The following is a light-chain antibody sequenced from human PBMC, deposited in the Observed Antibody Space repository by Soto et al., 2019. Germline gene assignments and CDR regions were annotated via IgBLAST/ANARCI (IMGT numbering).Light chain of an antibody. Sequence: QSALAQPASVSGSPGQSITISCTGTSSDVGGYNYVSWYQQHPGKAPKLMIYEVSNRPSGVSNRFSGSKSDNTASLTISGLQAEDGADYYCSSYTSSSIPYVFGTGTRSPS. CDR1: SSDVGGYNY. J-gene: IGLJ1*01. V-gene: IGLV2-14*01. CDR3: SSYTSSSIPYV. CDR2: EVS.